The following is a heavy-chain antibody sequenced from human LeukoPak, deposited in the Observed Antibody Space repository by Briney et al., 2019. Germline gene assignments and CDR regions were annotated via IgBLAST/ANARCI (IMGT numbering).Heavy chain of an antibody. CDR3: ASHPDIAGRDY. V-gene: IGHV4-39*07. CDR2: IYYSGST. CDR1: GGSISSYY. Sequence: SETLSLTCTVSGGSISSYYWSWIRQPPGKGLEWIGSIYYSGSTYYNPSLKSRVTISVDTSKNQFSLKLSSVTAADTAVYYCASHPDIAGRDYWGQGTLVTVSS. J-gene: IGHJ4*02. D-gene: IGHD2-15*01.